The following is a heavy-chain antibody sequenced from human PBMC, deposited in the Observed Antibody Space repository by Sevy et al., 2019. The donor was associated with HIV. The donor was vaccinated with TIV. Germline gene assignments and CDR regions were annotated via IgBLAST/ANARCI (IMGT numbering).Heavy chain of an antibody. D-gene: IGHD3-22*01. CDR1: GFTFSSYA. V-gene: IGHV3-30-3*01. CDR2: ISYDGSNN. Sequence: GGSLRLSCAASGFTFSSYAMHWVRQAPGKGLEWVAVISYDGSNNYYADSVKGRFTISRDNSKNTLYLQMNSLRAEDTAVYYCAREVRGYYYDSSGYYSREPYYYYYGMDVWRQGTTVTVSS. CDR3: AREVRGYYYDSSGYYSREPYYYYYGMDV. J-gene: IGHJ6*02.